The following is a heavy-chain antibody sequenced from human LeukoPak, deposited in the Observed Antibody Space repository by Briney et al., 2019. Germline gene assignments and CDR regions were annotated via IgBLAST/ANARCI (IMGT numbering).Heavy chain of an antibody. CDR2: ISGSGGST. CDR3: AKSTSGLYNFDY. CDR1: GFTFSSYA. D-gene: IGHD6-19*01. Sequence: PGGSLRLSCIASGFTFSSYAMGWVRQAPGKGLEWVSVISGSGGSTYYADSVRGRFTISRDNSKNTLYLQMYSLRAEDTAVYYCAKSTSGLYNFDYWGQGTLVTVSS. J-gene: IGHJ4*02. V-gene: IGHV3-23*01.